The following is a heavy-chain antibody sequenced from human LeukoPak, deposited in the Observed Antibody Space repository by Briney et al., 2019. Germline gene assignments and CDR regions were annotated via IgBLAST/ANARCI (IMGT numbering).Heavy chain of an antibody. D-gene: IGHD7-27*01. V-gene: IGHV4-59*08. CDR1: GGSISSYY. J-gene: IGHJ4*02. Sequence: SETLSLTCTVSGGSISSYYWSWIRQPPGKGLEWIGYIYYSGSTNYNPSLKSRVTISVDTSKNQFSLKLSSVTAADTAVYYCARRYHQLGAGFDYWGQGTLVTVSS. CDR3: ARRYHQLGAGFDY. CDR2: IYYSGST.